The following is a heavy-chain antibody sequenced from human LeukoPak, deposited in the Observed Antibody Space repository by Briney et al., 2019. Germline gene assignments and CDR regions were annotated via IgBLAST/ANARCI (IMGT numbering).Heavy chain of an antibody. J-gene: IGHJ4*02. Sequence: PSETLSLTCTVSGGSISSYYWSWIRQPPGKGLEWIGSIYYSGSTYYNPSLKSRVTISVDTSKNQFSLKLSSVTAADTAVYYCARKNGPFDYWGQGTLVTVSS. CDR1: GGSISSYY. CDR3: ARKNGPFDY. V-gene: IGHV4-59*12. D-gene: IGHD2-8*01. CDR2: IYYSGST.